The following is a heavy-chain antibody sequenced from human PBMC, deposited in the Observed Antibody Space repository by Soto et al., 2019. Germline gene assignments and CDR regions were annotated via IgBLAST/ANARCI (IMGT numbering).Heavy chain of an antibody. Sequence: SETLSLTCTVSGGSISSSSYYWGWIRQPPGKGLEWIGSIYYSGSTYYNPSLKSRVTISVDTSKNQFSLKLSSVTAADTAVYYCARHWGTMVRGVIITYGWFDPWGQGTLVTVSS. D-gene: IGHD3-10*01. J-gene: IGHJ5*02. CDR2: IYYSGST. CDR1: GGSISSSSYY. CDR3: ARHWGTMVRGVIITYGWFDP. V-gene: IGHV4-39*01.